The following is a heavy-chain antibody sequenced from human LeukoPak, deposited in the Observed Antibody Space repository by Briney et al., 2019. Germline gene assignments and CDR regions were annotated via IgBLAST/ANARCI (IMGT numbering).Heavy chain of an antibody. CDR3: AKGSYYDSSGSFYFDY. CDR2: ISGSGDNT. V-gene: IGHV3-23*01. D-gene: IGHD3-22*01. CDR1: GFTFSSYA. J-gene: IGHJ4*02. Sequence: GGSLRLSCAASGFTFSSYAMSWVRQAPGKGLEWVSGISGSGDNTYYADSVKGRFTISRDNSKNTLYVQVNCLGTEDTAAYYCAKGSYYDSSGSFYFDYWGQGTLVTVSS.